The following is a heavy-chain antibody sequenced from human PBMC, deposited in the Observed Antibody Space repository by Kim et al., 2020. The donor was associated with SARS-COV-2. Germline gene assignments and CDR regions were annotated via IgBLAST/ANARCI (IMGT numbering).Heavy chain of an antibody. CDR3: SGSGYSSGQGL. CDR1: GFTFSSYW. CDR2: IKQDGSEK. D-gene: IGHD5-18*01. J-gene: IGHJ4*02. Sequence: GGSLRLSCAASGFTFSSYWMSWVRQAPGKGLEWVANIKQDGSEKYYVDSVKGRFTISRDNAKNSLFLQMNSLRAEDTAVYYCSGSGYSSGQGLWGQGTLVTVSS. V-gene: IGHV3-7*01.